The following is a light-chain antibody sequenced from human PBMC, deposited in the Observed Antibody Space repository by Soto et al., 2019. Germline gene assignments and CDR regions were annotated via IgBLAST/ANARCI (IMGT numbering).Light chain of an antibody. CDR1: QTISSR. V-gene: IGKV1-39*01. CDR2: AAS. J-gene: IGKJ1*01. Sequence: IQMTQSPSTLSASVGDSVTISCRASQTISSRLSWYQQEPGKAPKLLIYAASSLQSGVPSRFSGSGSGTDFTLTISSLQPEDFATYYCQQSYSTPPTFGQGTKVDIK. CDR3: QQSYSTPPT.